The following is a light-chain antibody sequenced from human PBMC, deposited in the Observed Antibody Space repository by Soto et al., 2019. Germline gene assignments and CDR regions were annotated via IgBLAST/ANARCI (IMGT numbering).Light chain of an antibody. V-gene: IGKV3-20*01. CDR1: QTVINNQ. CDR3: QQYGSSGGIT. J-gene: IGKJ5*01. Sequence: DIVLTQSPGTLSFSPGERATLSCRASQTVINNQLAWYQQTPGQAPRLLIYAASSRATSIPDRFSGSGSGTDFTLTITRLEPEDSAMYYCQQYGSSGGITFGHGTRLETK. CDR2: AAS.